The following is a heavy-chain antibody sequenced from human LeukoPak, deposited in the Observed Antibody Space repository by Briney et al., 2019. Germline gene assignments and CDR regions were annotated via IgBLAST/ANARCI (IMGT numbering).Heavy chain of an antibody. CDR2: IKQDGSEK. V-gene: IGHV3-7*01. D-gene: IGHD1-26*01. CDR1: GFTFSSYW. J-gene: IGHJ3*02. CDR3: AKDSAVSGSYPDASDI. Sequence: AGGSLRLSCAASGFTFSSYWMSWVRQAPGKGLEWVANIKQDGSEKYYVDSVKGRFTLSRDNSKNTLYLQMNSLRVEDTALYYCAKDSAVSGSYPDASDIWGQGTMVTVSS.